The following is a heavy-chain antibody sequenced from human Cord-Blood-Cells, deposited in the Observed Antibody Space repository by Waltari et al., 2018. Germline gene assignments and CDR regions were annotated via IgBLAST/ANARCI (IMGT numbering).Heavy chain of an antibody. Sequence: EVQLVESGGGLIQPGGSLRLSCAASGFTVSSNYMSWVRQAPGKGLEWVSVIYSGGSTYYADSVKGRFTISRDNSKNTLYRQMNSLRAEDTAVYYCAREFYSGSYYFDYWGQGTLVTVSS. CDR2: IYSGGST. J-gene: IGHJ4*02. D-gene: IGHD1-26*01. CDR3: AREFYSGSYYFDY. V-gene: IGHV3-53*01. CDR1: GFTVSSNY.